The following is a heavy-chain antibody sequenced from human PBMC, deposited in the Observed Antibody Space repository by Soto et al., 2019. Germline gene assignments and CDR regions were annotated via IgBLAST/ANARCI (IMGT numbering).Heavy chain of an antibody. CDR2: IYPGDSDT. CDR3: ARQRTPEYDFWSGYPVSWFDP. V-gene: IGHV5-51*01. CDR1: GYSFTSYW. J-gene: IGHJ5*02. Sequence: GESLKISCKGSGYSFTSYWIGWVRQMPGKGLEWMGIIYPGDSDTRYSPSFQGQVTISADKSISTAYLQWSSLKASDTAMYYCARQRTPEYDFWSGYPVSWFDPWGQGTLVTVSS. D-gene: IGHD3-3*01.